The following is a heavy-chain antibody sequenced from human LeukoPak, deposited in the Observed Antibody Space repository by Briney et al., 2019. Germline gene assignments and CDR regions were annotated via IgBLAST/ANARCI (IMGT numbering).Heavy chain of an antibody. D-gene: IGHD6-13*01. Sequence: GGSLRLSCAASGFTFSSYGMHWVRQAPGKGLEWVAVISYDGSNKYYADSVKGRFTISRDNSKNTLYLQMNSLRAEDAALYYCAREYSGSWYDYDRYGMDVWGQGTMVTVSS. J-gene: IGHJ6*02. CDR3: AREYSGSWYDYDRYGMDV. CDR1: GFTFSSYG. V-gene: IGHV3-30*03. CDR2: ISYDGSNK.